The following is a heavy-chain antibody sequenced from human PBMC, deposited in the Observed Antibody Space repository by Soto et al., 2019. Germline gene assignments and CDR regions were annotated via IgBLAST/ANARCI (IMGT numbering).Heavy chain of an antibody. D-gene: IGHD5-12*01. J-gene: IGHJ4*02. Sequence: PGGSLRLSCAASGFTFSSYGMHWVRQAPGKGLEWVAVISYDGSNKYYADSVKGRFTTSRDNSKNTLYLQMNSLRAEDTAVYYCAKGVGIVATIQAFDYWGQGTLVTVSS. CDR2: ISYDGSNK. CDR1: GFTFSSYG. CDR3: AKGVGIVATIQAFDY. V-gene: IGHV3-30*18.